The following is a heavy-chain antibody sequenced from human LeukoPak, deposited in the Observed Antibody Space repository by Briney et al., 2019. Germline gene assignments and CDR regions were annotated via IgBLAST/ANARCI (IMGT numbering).Heavy chain of an antibody. D-gene: IGHD2-2*01. CDR1: GGSLSSHY. V-gene: IGHV4-59*11. CDR3: ARGGAHCSSTSCRNWFDP. CDR2: IYYSGST. Sequence: SETLSLTCTVSGGSLSSHYWSWIRQTPGKGLEWIGYIYYSGSTNYNPSLKSRVTISVDTSKNQFSLKLSSVTAADTAVYYCARGGAHCSSTSCRNWFDPWGQGTLVTVSS. J-gene: IGHJ5*02.